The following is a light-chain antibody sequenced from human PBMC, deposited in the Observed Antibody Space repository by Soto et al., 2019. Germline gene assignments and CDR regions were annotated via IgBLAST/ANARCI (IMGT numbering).Light chain of an antibody. J-gene: IGLJ2*01. Sequence: QSVVTQPASVSGSPGPSITISCTGTSSAVGSYNRVSWYQQHPGKAPKLIIYEVTNRPSGVSNRFSGPKSGNTASLTISVQLAEDGADYYCSSYVCSSTFPVVFGGGTKLTVL. CDR2: EVT. CDR1: SSAVGSYNR. CDR3: SSYVCSSTFPVV. V-gene: IGLV2-23*02.